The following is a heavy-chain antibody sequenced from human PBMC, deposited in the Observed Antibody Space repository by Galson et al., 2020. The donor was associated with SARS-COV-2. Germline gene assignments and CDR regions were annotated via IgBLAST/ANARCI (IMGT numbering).Heavy chain of an antibody. J-gene: IGHJ5*02. CDR3: AKEGGGGDWFDP. D-gene: IGHD3-16*01. CDR2: VRHDGSHK. Sequence: GESLKISCALSGFTFSDYDIHWVRQAPGRGLEWLAVVRHDGSHKYRAESVKGRFTISRDNSKNTLYLQMSSLRDDDTAVYYCAKEGGGGDWFDPWGQGTLVTVSS. CDR1: GFTFSDYD. V-gene: IGHV3-30*02.